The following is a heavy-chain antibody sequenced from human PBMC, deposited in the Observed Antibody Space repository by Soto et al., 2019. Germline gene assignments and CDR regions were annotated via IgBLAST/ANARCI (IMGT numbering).Heavy chain of an antibody. V-gene: IGHV4-61*01. CDR1: GGSVSSGSHY. Sequence: SETLSLTCTVSGGSVSSGSHYWSWIRQPPGKGLEWIANIYYSGSTNYNPSLKSRVTISVDTSKNQFSLKLSSVTAADTAVYFCARYGDYVISFDFWGQGTLVTVS. D-gene: IGHD4-17*01. J-gene: IGHJ4*02. CDR3: ARYGDYVISFDF. CDR2: IYYSGST.